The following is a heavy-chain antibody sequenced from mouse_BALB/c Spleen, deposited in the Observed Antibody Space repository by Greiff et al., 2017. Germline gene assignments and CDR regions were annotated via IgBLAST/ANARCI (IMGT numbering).Heavy chain of an antibody. CDR3: ARDGYAAY. J-gene: IGHJ3*01. CDR1: GFTFSSYA. D-gene: IGHD2-2*01. V-gene: IGHV5-6-5*01. CDR2: ISSGGST. Sequence: EVKLVESGGGLVKPGGSLKLSCAASGFTFSSYAMSWVRQPPEKRLEWVASISSGGSTYYPDSVKGRFTISRDNARNILYLQMSSLRSEDTAMYYCARDGYAAYWGQGTLVTVSA.